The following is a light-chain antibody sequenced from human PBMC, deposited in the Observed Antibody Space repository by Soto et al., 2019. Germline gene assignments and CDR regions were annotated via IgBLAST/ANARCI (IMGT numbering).Light chain of an antibody. Sequence: QSVLTQPASVSGSPGQSITISCTGTSSDVGGYNYVSWYQQFPDKAPNLIIYEVTNRPSGVSNRFSGSKSGNTASMTISGLQAEDEADYYCSSYTSSTTLVFGGGTKLTVL. CDR1: SSDVGGYNY. V-gene: IGLV2-14*01. CDR3: SSYTSSTTLV. J-gene: IGLJ3*02. CDR2: EVT.